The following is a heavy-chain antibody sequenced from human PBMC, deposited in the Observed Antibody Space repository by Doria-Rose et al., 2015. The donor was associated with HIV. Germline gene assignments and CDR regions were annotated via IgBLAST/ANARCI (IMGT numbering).Heavy chain of an antibody. V-gene: IGHV3-21*01. D-gene: IGHD3-10*01. Sequence: VQLVQFGGGLVRPGGSLRLSCATSGFTFSSHRINWVRQAPGKGLELVSSISSTSAYINYADSVRGRFTISRDNARNSLYLQMDSLRAEDTAIYYCATGVTLDYWGQGTLVTVSS. J-gene: IGHJ4*02. CDR3: ATGVTLDY. CDR1: GFTFSSHR. CDR2: ISSTSAYI.